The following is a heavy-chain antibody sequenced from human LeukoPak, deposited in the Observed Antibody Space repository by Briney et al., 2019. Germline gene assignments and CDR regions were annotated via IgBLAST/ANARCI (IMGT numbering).Heavy chain of an antibody. CDR3: AREEQELVRDYYYYMDV. J-gene: IGHJ6*03. D-gene: IGHD6-13*01. V-gene: IGHV3-30*15. CDR2: ISYDGKSK. Sequence: PGGSLRLSCVGSGFIFSKLALHWVRQAPGKGLEWVALISYDGKSKYYADSMKGRFTISRDNSKNTVFLQMRGLRVEDTAVYYCAREEQELVRDYYYYMDVWGKGTTVTVSS. CDR1: GFIFSKLA.